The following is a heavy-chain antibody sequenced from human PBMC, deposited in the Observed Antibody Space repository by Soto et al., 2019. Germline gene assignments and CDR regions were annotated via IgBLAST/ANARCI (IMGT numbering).Heavy chain of an antibody. CDR2: TYNTGQWNF. CDR1: GDTVSNTGAA. CDR3: VRQTCSGTSCYSWVGP. Sequence: SQTLSLTCGISGDTVSNTGAAWNWIRQSPSRGLEWLGRTYNTGQWNFDYSPSVEGRISIVPDALKNQVSFHLESVTPDDTAIYYWVRQTCSGTSCYSWVGPWGQGSQVTVSS. D-gene: IGHD2-2*01. J-gene: IGHJ5*02. V-gene: IGHV6-1*01.